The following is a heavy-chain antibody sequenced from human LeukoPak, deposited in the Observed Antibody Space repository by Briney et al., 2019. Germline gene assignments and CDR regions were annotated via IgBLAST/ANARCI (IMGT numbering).Heavy chain of an antibody. CDR3: ARVTGYRIEDYFDY. J-gene: IGHJ4*02. CDR1: GGSISSYY. V-gene: IGHV4-59*01. D-gene: IGHD6-13*01. CDR2: IYYSGST. Sequence: SETLSLTCTVSGGSISSYYWSWIRQPPGKGLEWIGYIYYSGSTNFNPSLKSRVTISVETSKNEFSLKLRSVTAADTAVYYCARVTGYRIEDYFDYWGQGTLVTVSS.